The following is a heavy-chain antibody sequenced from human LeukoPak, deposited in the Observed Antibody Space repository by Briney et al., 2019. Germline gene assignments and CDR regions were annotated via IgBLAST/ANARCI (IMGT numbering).Heavy chain of an antibody. D-gene: IGHD3-10*01. J-gene: IGHJ4*02. Sequence: GGSLRLSCAASGFTFRSYDMHWVRQATGKGLEWVSGIGTAGEIYYPGSVKGRFTISRENAKNSLYLQMNSLRAGDTAVYYCARDYYGSGSYYYDYWGQGTLVTVSS. CDR1: GFTFRSYD. CDR2: IGTAGEI. CDR3: ARDYYGSGSYYYDY. V-gene: IGHV3-13*01.